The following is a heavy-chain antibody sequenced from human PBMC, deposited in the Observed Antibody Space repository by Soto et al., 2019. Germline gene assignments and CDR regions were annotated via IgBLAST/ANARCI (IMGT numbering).Heavy chain of an antibody. CDR3: ARERRYYGSGSSFDY. CDR1: GGSVSSGSYY. J-gene: IGHJ4*02. V-gene: IGHV4-61*01. CDR2: IYYSGST. D-gene: IGHD3-10*01. Sequence: SETLSLTCTASGGSVSSGSYYWSWIRQPPGKGLEWIGYIYYSGSTNYNPSLKSRVTISVDTSKNQFSLKLSSVTAADTAVYYCARERRYYGSGSSFDYWGQGTLVTVSS.